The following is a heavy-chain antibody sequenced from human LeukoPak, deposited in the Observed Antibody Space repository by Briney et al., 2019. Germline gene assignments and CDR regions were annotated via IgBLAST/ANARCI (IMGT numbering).Heavy chain of an antibody. J-gene: IGHJ6*03. CDR3: ATVGYCSSTSCYFYYYYYMDV. CDR2: ISGSGGST. CDR1: GFTFSSYA. D-gene: IGHD2-2*01. Sequence: GGSLRLSCVASGFTFSSYAMSWVRQAPGKGLEWVSAISGSGGSTYYADSVKGRFTISRDNSKNTLYLQMNSLRAEDTAVYYCATVGYCSSTSCYFYYYYYMDVWGKGATVTVSS. V-gene: IGHV3-23*01.